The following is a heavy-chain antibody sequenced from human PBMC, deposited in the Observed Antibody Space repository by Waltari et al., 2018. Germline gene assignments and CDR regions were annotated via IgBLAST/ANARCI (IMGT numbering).Heavy chain of an antibody. D-gene: IGHD3-16*01. J-gene: IGHJ6*02. CDR3: ASSDRDYDYVWGSYTPSYYGMDV. V-gene: IGHV3-7*03. CDR1: GFTFSSYW. Sequence: EVQLVESGGGLVQPGGSLRLSCAASGFTFSSYWMSWVRQAPGKGLEWVANIKQDGSENCYVDSVKVRFTISRDNAKNSLYLQIHSLRADDTAVYYCASSDRDYDYVWGSYTPSYYGMDVWGQGTTVTVSS. CDR2: IKQDGSEN.